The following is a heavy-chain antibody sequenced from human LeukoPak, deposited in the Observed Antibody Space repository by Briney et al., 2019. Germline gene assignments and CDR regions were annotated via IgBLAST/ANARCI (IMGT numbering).Heavy chain of an antibody. CDR1: GFIFSSYN. J-gene: IGHJ6*02. CDR2: ISSSSSSI. CDR3: ARVLVNYYYYGMDV. V-gene: IGHV3-48*01. D-gene: IGHD1-26*01. Sequence: GGSLRLSCAASGFIFSSYNMNWVRQAPGKGLEWVSYISSSSSSIYYADSVKGRFTISRDNAKNSLYLQMNSLRAEDTAVYYCARVLVNYYYYGMDVWGQGTTVTVSS.